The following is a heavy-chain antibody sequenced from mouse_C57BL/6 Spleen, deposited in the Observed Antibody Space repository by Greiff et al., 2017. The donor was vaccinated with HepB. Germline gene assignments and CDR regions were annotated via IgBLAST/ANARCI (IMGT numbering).Heavy chain of an antibody. CDR3: ARDNSSGYPFDY. J-gene: IGHJ2*01. D-gene: IGHD3-2*02. CDR2: ISDGGSYT. V-gene: IGHV5-4*01. Sequence: EVKLVESGGGLVKPGGSLKLSCAASGFTFSSYAMSWVRQTPEKRLEWVATISDGGSYTYYPDNVKGRFTISRDNAKNNLYLQMSHLKSEDTAMYYCARDNSSGYPFDYWGQGTTLTVSS. CDR1: GFTFSSYA.